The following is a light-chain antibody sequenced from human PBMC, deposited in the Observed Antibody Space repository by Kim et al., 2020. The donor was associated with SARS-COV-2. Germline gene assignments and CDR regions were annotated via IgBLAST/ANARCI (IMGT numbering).Light chain of an antibody. CDR2: GAS. CDR1: QSVNTN. J-gene: IGKJ4*01. V-gene: IGKV3-15*01. Sequence: EIVMTQSPATLSVSPGERATLSCRASQSVNTNFAWYQQKPGQAPRLLIYGASTRATGIPARFSGSGSGTEFTLTISSLQSEDFAVYYCQQHNNWPLTFGGGTKVEI. CDR3: QQHNNWPLT.